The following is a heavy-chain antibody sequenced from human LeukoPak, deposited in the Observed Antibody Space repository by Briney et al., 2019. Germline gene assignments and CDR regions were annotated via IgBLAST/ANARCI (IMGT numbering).Heavy chain of an antibody. CDR2: IKSKTDGGST. CDR1: GFTFSNAW. Sequence: GGSLRLSCAASGFTFSNAWMSWVRQAPGKGLEWVGRIKSKTDGGSTDYAAPVKGRFTISRDDSKNTLYLQMNSLKTEDTAVYYCTTRIAAAGKTDYWGQGTLVTVSS. V-gene: IGHV3-15*01. J-gene: IGHJ4*02. CDR3: TTRIAAAGKTDY. D-gene: IGHD6-13*01.